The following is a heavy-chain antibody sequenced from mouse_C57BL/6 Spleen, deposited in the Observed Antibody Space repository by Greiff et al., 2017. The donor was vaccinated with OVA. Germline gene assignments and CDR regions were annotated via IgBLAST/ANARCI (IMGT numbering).Heavy chain of an antibody. D-gene: IGHD1-1*01. V-gene: IGHV5-9-1*02. J-gene: IGHJ4*01. CDR1: GFTFSSYA. CDR3: TREDYGSTYAMDY. CDR2: ISSGGDYI. Sequence: VMLVESGEGLVKPGGSLKLSCAASGFTFSSYAMSWVRQTPEKRLEWVAYISSGGDYIYYADTVKGRFTISRDNARNTLYLQMSSLKSEDTAMYYCTREDYGSTYAMDYWGQGTSVTVSS.